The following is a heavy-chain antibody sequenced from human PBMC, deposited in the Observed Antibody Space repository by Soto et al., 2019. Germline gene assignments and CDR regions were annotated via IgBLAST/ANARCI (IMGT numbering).Heavy chain of an antibody. D-gene: IGHD6-6*01. CDR1: GFTFSSYG. V-gene: IGHV3-30*18. J-gene: IGHJ4*02. CDR3: AKWGVSSSSSNFDY. CDR2: ISYDGSNK. Sequence: PGGSLRLSCAASGFTFSSYGMHWVRQAPGKGLEWVAVISYDGSNKYYADSVKGRFTISRDNSKNTLYLQMNSLRAEDTAVYYCAKWGVSSSSSNFDYWGQGTLVTVSS.